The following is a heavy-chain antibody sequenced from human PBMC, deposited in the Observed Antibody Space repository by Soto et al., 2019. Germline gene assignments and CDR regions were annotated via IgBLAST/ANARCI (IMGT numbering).Heavy chain of an antibody. V-gene: IGHV4-30-4*01. CDR1: RGSLSSGDYH. CDR2: IYYTTNT. Sequence: PSETRSLPGTLARGSLSSGDYHWTWVRQNSEKGLEWNGAIYYTTNTSYTPALVSRLTISVGTSKNKFSLKLTTLTAADTAVYYCARDSRTPSGGMHVCAQGTTVT. J-gene: IGHJ6*02. CDR3: ARDSRTPSGGMHV.